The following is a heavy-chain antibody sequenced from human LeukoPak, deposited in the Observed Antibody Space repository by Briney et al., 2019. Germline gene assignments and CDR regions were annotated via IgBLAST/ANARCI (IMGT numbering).Heavy chain of an antibody. V-gene: IGHV4-4*09. CDR1: GGSISSYY. D-gene: IGHD4-23*01. CDR2: IYHSGST. J-gene: IGHJ4*02. CDR3: ATLTTVVTAYYFDY. Sequence: SETLSLTCSVSGGSISSYYWSWIRQPPGKGLEWIGYIYHSGSTDYNPSIKSRVTISVDTSKSQFSLKLTSVTAADTAVYYCATLTTVVTAYYFDYWGQGTLVTVSS.